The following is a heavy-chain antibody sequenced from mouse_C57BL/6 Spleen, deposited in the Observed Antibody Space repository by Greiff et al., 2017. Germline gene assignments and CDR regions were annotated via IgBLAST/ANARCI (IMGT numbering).Heavy chain of an antibody. D-gene: IGHD2-4*01. Sequence: VQLQQSGAELVRPGTSVKVSCKASGYAFTNYLIEWVKQRPGQGLEWIGVINPGSGGTNYNEKFKGKATLTADKSSSTAYMQLSSLTSEDSAVYFCTRNDYDGSGGYWGQGTTLTVSS. CDR3: TRNDYDGSGGY. CDR2: INPGSGGT. J-gene: IGHJ2*01. CDR1: GYAFTNYL. V-gene: IGHV1-54*01.